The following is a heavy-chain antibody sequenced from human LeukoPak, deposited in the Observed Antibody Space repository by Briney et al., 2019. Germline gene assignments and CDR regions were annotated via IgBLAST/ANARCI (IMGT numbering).Heavy chain of an antibody. CDR3: ARARAAAGFSYWFDP. Sequence: ASVKVSCKASGYTFTSYDINWVRQATGQGLEWMGWMNPNSGNTGYAQKFQGRVTITRNTSISTAYMELSSLRSEDTAVYYCARARAAAGFSYWFDPWGQGTLVTVSS. CDR2: MNPNSGNT. CDR1: GYTFTSYD. J-gene: IGHJ5*02. D-gene: IGHD6-13*01. V-gene: IGHV1-8*03.